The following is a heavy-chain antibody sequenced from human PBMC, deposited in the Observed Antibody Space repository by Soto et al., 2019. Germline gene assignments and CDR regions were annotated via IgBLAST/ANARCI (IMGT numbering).Heavy chain of an antibody. D-gene: IGHD1-20*01. CDR2: ISYDGSNK. CDR1: GFTFSSYG. CDR3: ANNNHLYPQDY. V-gene: IGHV3-30*18. Sequence: QVQLVESGGGVVQPGRSLRLSCAASGFTFSSYGMHWVRQAPGKGMEWVAVISYDGSNKYYADSVKGRFTITRDNSKNTLYLQMKSLRAEDTAVYYCANNNHLYPQDYWGQGTLVTVSS. J-gene: IGHJ4*02.